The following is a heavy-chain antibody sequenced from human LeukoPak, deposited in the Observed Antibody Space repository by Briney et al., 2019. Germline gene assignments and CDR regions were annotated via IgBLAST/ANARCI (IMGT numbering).Heavy chain of an antibody. J-gene: IGHJ4*02. CDR1: GYTFTDYY. CDR2: INPNSGGT. V-gene: IGHV1-2*02. D-gene: IGHD1-26*01. CDR3: ARSYSGFGYALHDY. Sequence: ASVKVSCKASGYTFTDYYMHWVRQAPGQGLEWMGWINPNSGGTNYAQKFQGRVTMTRDASISTAYMELSSLRSDDTAMYYCARSYSGFGYALHDYWGQGTLVTVSS.